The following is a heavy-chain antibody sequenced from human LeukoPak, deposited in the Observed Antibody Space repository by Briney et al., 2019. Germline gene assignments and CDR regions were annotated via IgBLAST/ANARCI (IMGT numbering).Heavy chain of an antibody. CDR1: GGSISTYY. CDR3: ARRGGTPFYDY. J-gene: IGHJ4*02. V-gene: IGHV4-59*01. CDR2: IHYSGST. Sequence: SETLSLTCAVSGGSISTYYWSWIRQPPGKGLEWTGYIHYSGSTNYNPSLKSRVTILVDTSKNQFSLRLSSVTAADTAVYYCARRGGTPFYDYWGQGTLVTVSP. D-gene: IGHD1-14*01.